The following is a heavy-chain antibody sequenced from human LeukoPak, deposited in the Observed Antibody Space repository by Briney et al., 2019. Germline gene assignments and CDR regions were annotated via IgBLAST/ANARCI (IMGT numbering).Heavy chain of an antibody. J-gene: IGHJ4*02. CDR3: ARDSRDSFDY. Sequence: GGSLRLSCAASGFTFSSYAMSWVRQAPGKGLEWVSAISGSGGSTYYADSVQGRFTISRDNAKNSLYLQMSSLGAEDTAVYYCARDSRDSFDYWGQGTLVTVSS. CDR1: GFTFSSYA. V-gene: IGHV3-23*01. CDR2: ISGSGGST.